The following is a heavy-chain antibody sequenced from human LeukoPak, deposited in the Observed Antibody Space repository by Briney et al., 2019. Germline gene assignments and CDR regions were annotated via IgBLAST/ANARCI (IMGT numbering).Heavy chain of an antibody. CDR2: IIPIFGTA. V-gene: IGHV1-69*01. Sequence: SVKVSCKASGGTFSSYAISWVRQAPGRGLEWMGGIIPIFGTANYAQKFQGRVTITADESTSTAYMELSSLRSEDTAVYYCARAGTMVRGTQGFLYYWGQGTLVTVSS. D-gene: IGHD3-10*01. CDR1: GGTFSSYA. J-gene: IGHJ4*02. CDR3: ARAGTMVRGTQGFLYY.